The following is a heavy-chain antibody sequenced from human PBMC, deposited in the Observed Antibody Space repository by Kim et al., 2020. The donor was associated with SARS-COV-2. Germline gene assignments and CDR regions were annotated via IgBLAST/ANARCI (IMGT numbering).Heavy chain of an antibody. D-gene: IGHD2-15*01. V-gene: IGHV4-39*01. J-gene: IGHJ6*02. CDR3: ARGAHYCSGGSCLEAVPYYYYGMDV. Sequence: SETLSLTCTVSGGSISSSSYYWGWIRQPPGKGLEWIGSIYYSGSTYYNPSLKSRVTISVDTSKNQFSLKLSSVTAADTAVYYCARGAHYCSGGSCLEAVPYYYYGMDVWGQGTTVTVSS. CDR1: GGSISSSSYY. CDR2: IYYSGST.